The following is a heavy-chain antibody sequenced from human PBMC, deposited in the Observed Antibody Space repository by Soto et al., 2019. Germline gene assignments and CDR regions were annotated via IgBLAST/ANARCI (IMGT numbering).Heavy chain of an antibody. CDR2: ISQSGFT. CDR3: ARRLRASPAFDI. D-gene: IGHD6-19*01. CDR1: NGSLNGYY. Sequence: QVQLQQWGAGPLKPSETLSLTCGVYNGSLNGYYWGWIRQPPGKGLQWVGEISQSGFTNDNPSLKSRLTMSVDTSRSQVTLSLSSVTAAVTAIYYCARRLRASPAFDIWGQGTVVTVSS. V-gene: IGHV4-34*01. J-gene: IGHJ3*02.